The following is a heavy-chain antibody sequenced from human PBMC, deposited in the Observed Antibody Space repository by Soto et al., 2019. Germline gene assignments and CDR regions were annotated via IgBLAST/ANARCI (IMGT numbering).Heavy chain of an antibody. J-gene: IGHJ4*02. CDR1: GFIFSVHC. CDR2: FNPGSVRP. V-gene: IGHV1-2*02. D-gene: IGHD3-16*01. Sequence: QVQLVQSGAEVKKPGASVKVSCKASGFIFSVHCIHWVRQAPGKRPEWLGWFNPGSVRPNFAQKFRGRVTLTGDMSTPTVYMELTSFTSDDTAVYRCARDKANGGDLPYDYWGQGTLVTVSP. CDR3: ARDKANGGDLPYDY.